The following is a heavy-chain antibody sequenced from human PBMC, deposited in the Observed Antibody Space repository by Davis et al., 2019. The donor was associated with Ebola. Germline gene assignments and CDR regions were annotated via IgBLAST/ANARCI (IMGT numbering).Heavy chain of an antibody. D-gene: IGHD6-19*01. CDR3: ARLGGDSSGLDY. CDR2: ISSSSSYT. CDR1: GFTFSSYS. Sequence: GGSLRLSCAASGFTFSSYSMNWVRQAPGKGLEWVSYISSSSSYTNYADSVKGRFTISRDNAKNSLYLQMNSLRAEDTAVYYCARLGGDSSGLDYWGQGTLVTVSS. J-gene: IGHJ4*02. V-gene: IGHV3-21*05.